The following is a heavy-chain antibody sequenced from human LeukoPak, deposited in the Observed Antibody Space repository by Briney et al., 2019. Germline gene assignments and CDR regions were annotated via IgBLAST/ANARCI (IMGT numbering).Heavy chain of an antibody. CDR3: ARGDDYGDYGFDS. D-gene: IGHD4-17*01. V-gene: IGHV1-69*02. CDR1: GGTFSSHT. Sequence: SVKVPCKASGGTFSSHTIYWVRQASGQGLEWMGRIIPIPGIAYYSQKFQGRVTITADKSTNTAYMEMTSLQSEDTAVYYCARGDDYGDYGFDSWGQGTLVTVS. J-gene: IGHJ4*02. CDR2: IIPIPGIA.